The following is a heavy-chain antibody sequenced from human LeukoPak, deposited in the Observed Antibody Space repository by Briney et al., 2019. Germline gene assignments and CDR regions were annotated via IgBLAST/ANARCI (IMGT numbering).Heavy chain of an antibody. J-gene: IGHJ4*02. CDR3: ASYYYDSSGYYFPFDY. Sequence: SETLSLTCTVSGGSISSSSYYWGWLRQPPGKGLEWIGSIYYSGSTYYNPSLKSRVTISVDTSKNQFSLKLSSVPAADTAVYYCASYYYDSSGYYFPFDYWGQGTLVTVSS. CDR2: IYYSGST. V-gene: IGHV4-39*07. D-gene: IGHD3-22*01. CDR1: GGSISSSSYY.